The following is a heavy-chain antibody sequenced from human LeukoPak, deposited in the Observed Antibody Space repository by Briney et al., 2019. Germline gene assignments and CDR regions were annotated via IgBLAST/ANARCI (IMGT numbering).Heavy chain of an antibody. Sequence: SETLSLTCTVSGGSISSSSYYWGWIRQPPGKGLEWIGSIYYSGSTYYNPSLKSRVTISVDTSKNQFSLKLSSVTAADTAVYXXXXXXXEVSYYYYYMDVWGKGTTVTVSS. CDR2: IYYSGST. CDR3: XXXXXEVSYYYYYMDV. V-gene: IGHV4-39*07. D-gene: IGHD2-8*01. CDR1: GGSISSSSYY. J-gene: IGHJ6*03.